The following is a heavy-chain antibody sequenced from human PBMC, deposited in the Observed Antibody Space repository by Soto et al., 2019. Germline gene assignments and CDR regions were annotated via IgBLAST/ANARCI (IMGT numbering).Heavy chain of an antibody. CDR3: ARDKWDYYDSSGYYWFDP. Sequence: GGSLRLSCAASGFTFSNYGIHWVRQAPGKGLEWVAVISYDGSNRYYAESVKGRFTISRDNAKNSLYLQMNSLRDEDTAVYYCARDKWDYYDSSGYYWFDPWGQGTLVTVSS. D-gene: IGHD3-22*01. J-gene: IGHJ5*02. CDR2: ISYDGSNR. CDR1: GFTFSNYG. V-gene: IGHV3-30*03.